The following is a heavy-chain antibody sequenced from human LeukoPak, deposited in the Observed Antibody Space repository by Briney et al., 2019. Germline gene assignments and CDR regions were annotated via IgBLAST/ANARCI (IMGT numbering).Heavy chain of an antibody. D-gene: IGHD3-10*01. Sequence: GGSLRLSCAVSGFTVSSNYRNWVRQAPGKGLEWVSVIYSGGSTYYADSVKGRFTISRDNSKNTLYLQMNSLRAEDTAVYYCARSGNYYNAFDYWGQGTLVTVSS. CDR1: GFTVSSNY. V-gene: IGHV3-53*01. J-gene: IGHJ4*02. CDR3: ARSGNYYNAFDY. CDR2: IYSGGST.